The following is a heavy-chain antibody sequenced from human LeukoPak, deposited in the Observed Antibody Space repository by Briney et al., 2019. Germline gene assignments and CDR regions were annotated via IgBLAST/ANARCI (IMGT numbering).Heavy chain of an antibody. D-gene: IGHD3-22*01. CDR3: ARDYSDDSSGWNWFDP. J-gene: IGHJ5*02. Sequence: SVKVSCKASGGTFSSYAISWVRQAPGQGLEWMGGIIPIFGTANYAQKFQGRVTITADESTSTAYMELSSLRSEDTAVYYCARDYSDDSSGWNWFDPWGQGTLVTVSS. CDR1: GGTFSSYA. CDR2: IIPIFGTA. V-gene: IGHV1-69*13.